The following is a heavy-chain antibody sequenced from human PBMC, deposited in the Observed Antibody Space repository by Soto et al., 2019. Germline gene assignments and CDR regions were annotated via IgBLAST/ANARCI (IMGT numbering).Heavy chain of an antibody. V-gene: IGHV1-69*02. D-gene: IGHD3-10*01. J-gene: IGHJ4*02. CDR3: ATNYGSGSAHFDY. CDR1: GGTFSSYT. Sequence: QVQLVQSGPEVKKPGSSVRVSCTASGGTFSSYTINWVRQVPGQGPEWMGRSIPMLGMSNYAQKFQGRVMXXXDXXTNTGYMELSSLRSEDTARYYCATNYGSGSAHFDYWGQGTLVTVSS. CDR2: SIPMLGMS.